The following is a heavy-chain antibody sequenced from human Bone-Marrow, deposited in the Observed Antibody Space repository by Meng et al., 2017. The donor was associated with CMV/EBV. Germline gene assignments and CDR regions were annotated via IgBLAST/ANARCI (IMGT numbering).Heavy chain of an antibody. CDR2: IIPIFGTR. Sequence: KVSGDTFSSYAISWVRQATGKGLEWMGVIIPIFGTRNYAQKFQGRVTITADESTTTAYMDLSSLRSEDTAVYYCARGWGGDQEAIDYWGQGTLVTVSS. D-gene: IGHD4-17*01. CDR3: ARGWGGDQEAIDY. CDR1: GDTFSSYA. J-gene: IGHJ4*02. V-gene: IGHV1-69*01.